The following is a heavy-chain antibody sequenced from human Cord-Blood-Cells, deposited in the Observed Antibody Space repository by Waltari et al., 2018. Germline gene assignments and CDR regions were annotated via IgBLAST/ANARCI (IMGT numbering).Heavy chain of an antibody. CDR2: INHSGST. V-gene: IGHV4-34*01. CDR1: GGSFSGYY. Sequence: QVQLQQWGAGLLKPSETLSLTCAVYGGSFSGYYWSWIRHHPGKGLEWIGEINHSGSTNYNPSLKSRVTISVDTSKNQFSLKLSSVTAADTAVYYCARGSVVVPAAIRFHYYYGMDVWGQGTTVTVSS. D-gene: IGHD2-2*02. CDR3: ARGSVVVPAAIRFHYYYGMDV. J-gene: IGHJ6*02.